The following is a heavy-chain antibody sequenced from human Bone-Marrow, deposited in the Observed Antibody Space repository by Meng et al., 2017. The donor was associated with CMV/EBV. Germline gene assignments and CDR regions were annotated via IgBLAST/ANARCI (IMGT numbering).Heavy chain of an antibody. CDR1: GSFSCYY. CDR3: ARLGEYYDFWSGFTFDY. Sequence: GSFSCYYWSWIRQPPGKGLEWIGEINNSGSTNYNPSLKSRVTISVDTSQNQFSLKLSSVTAADTAVYYCARLGEYYDFWSGFTFDYWGQGTLVTVSS. D-gene: IGHD3-3*01. J-gene: IGHJ4*02. CDR2: INNSGST. V-gene: IGHV4-34*01.